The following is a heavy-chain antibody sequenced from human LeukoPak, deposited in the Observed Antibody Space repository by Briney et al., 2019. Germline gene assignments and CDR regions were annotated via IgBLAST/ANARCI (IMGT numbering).Heavy chain of an antibody. V-gene: IGHV1-46*01. J-gene: IGHJ4*02. D-gene: IGHD3-22*01. CDR1: GDTFTTDY. CDR3: ARGLNYYDSSEFAY. Sequence: ASVKVSCKASGDTFTTDYIHWVRQGPGQGPEWMGVSNPSGGSTTNAQKFQGRVTMTRDTSTSTVYMELSSLRSEDTAVYYCARGLNYYDSSEFAYWGQGTLVTVSS. CDR2: SNPSGGST.